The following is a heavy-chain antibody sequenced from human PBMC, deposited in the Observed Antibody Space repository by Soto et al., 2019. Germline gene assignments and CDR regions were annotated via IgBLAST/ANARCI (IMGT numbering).Heavy chain of an antibody. CDR2: INAANGDT. CDR3: ARGSLTGTSPPHGF. Sequence: GASVKVSCTASGYTFTNYVIHWVRQAPGQRLEWMGWINAANGDTEYSQMFQGRVTITRDTSASTAYIELSSLRFEDTAVYYCARGSLTGTSPPHGFWGQGALVTVSS. J-gene: IGHJ4*02. CDR1: GYTFTNYV. V-gene: IGHV1-3*01. D-gene: IGHD1-20*01.